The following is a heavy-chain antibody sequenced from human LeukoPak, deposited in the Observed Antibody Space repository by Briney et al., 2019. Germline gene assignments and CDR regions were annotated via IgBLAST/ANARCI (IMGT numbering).Heavy chain of an antibody. V-gene: IGHV3-33*01. Sequence: GRSLRLSCAASGFTFSIYGKQWVRQAPGKGLEWVAGIWYDGTNIYYADSVKGRFTISRDNSKNTLYLQMNSLRAEDTAVYYCARGDCGSSSCHKYFDWWGQGTLVSVSS. CDR3: ARGDCGSSSCHKYFDW. D-gene: IGHD2-2*02. CDR2: IWYDGTNI. CDR1: GFTFSIYG. J-gene: IGHJ4*02.